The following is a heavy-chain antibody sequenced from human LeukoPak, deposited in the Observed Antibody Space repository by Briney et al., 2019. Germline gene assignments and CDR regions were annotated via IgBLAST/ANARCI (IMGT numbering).Heavy chain of an antibody. J-gene: IGHJ4*02. CDR1: GFTFSSSG. D-gene: IGHD2-8*02. CDR3: AKDDGTGYCTGGVCPDY. Sequence: GGSLRLSCAVSGFTFSSSGMTWVHQAPGKGLEWVSGISSSGGNTYYADSVKGRFTISRDNSKNTLYLQMNGLRAEDTAVYYCAKDDGTGYCTGGVCPDYWGQGTLVTVSS. CDR2: ISSSGGNT. V-gene: IGHV3-23*01.